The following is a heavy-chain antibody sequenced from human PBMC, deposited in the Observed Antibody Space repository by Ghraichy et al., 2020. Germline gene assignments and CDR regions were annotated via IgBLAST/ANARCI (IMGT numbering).Heavy chain of an antibody. V-gene: IGHV3-74*01. Sequence: GGSLRLSCAASGFTFSTYWMHWVRQAPGKGLVWVSRLTADGSSTVYADSAKGRFTISRDNAKNTLYLQMNSLRAEDTAVYYCASSPVTTYGTALDYWGQGTLVTVSS. CDR3: ASSPVTTYGTALDY. J-gene: IGHJ4*02. CDR2: LTADGSST. D-gene: IGHD4-17*01. CDR1: GFTFSTYW.